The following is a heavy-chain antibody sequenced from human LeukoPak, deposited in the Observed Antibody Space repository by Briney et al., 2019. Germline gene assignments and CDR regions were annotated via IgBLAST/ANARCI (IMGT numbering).Heavy chain of an antibody. D-gene: IGHD3-22*01. CDR1: GFTFSSYG. J-gene: IGHJ4*02. V-gene: IGHV3-33*01. Sequence: GGSLRLSCAASGFTFSSYGMHWVRQAPGKGLEWVAVIWYDGSNKYYADSVKGRFTISRDNSKNTLYLQMNSLRAEDTAVYYCARDSMWDYYDSSGYLDYWGQGTLVTVSS. CDR2: IWYDGSNK. CDR3: ARDSMWDYYDSSGYLDY.